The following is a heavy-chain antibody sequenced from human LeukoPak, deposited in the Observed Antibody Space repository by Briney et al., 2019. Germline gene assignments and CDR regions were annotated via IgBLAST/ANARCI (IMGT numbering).Heavy chain of an antibody. D-gene: IGHD6-19*01. V-gene: IGHV3-48*01. Sequence: GGSLRLSCAASGFAFSSYSMNWVRQAPGKGLEWVSYISSSSSTIYYADSVKGRFTISRDNARNSLYLQMNSLRAEDTAVYYCARGLAVAGTSGLRYWGQGTLVTVSS. CDR3: ARGLAVAGTSGLRY. CDR2: ISSSSSTI. J-gene: IGHJ4*02. CDR1: GFAFSSYS.